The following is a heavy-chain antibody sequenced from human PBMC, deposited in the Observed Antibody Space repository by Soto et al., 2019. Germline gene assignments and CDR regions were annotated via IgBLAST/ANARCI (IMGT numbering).Heavy chain of an antibody. V-gene: IGHV1-69*02. Sequence: QVQLVQSGAEVKKPGSSVKVSCKASGGTFSSYTISWVRQAPGQGLEWMGRIIPILGIANYAQKFQGRVTITADKPTSTAYMELSSLRSEDTAVYYCARVEGYGDPYYYYGMDVWGQGTTVTVSS. J-gene: IGHJ6*02. CDR3: ARVEGYGDPYYYYGMDV. D-gene: IGHD4-17*01. CDR1: GGTFSSYT. CDR2: IIPILGIA.